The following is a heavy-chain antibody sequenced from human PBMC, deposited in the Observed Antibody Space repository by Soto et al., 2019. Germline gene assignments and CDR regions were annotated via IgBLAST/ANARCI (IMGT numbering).Heavy chain of an antibody. V-gene: IGHV4-39*01. CDR1: GDSITKSTYY. CDR2: IYYAGNT. CDR3: ASVPYYGSGGDGPYFFDY. D-gene: IGHD2-15*01. J-gene: IGHJ4*02. Sequence: SETLSLTCTVSGDSITKSTYYWAWVRQTPGKGPEWIGSIYYAGNTYYNPSLQSRVTISVDASKNQFSLELQSVTAADSAVYYCASVPYYGSGGDGPYFFDYWGQGIPVTVSS.